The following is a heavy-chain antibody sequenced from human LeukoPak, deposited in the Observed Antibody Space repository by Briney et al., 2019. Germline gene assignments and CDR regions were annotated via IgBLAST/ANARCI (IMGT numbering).Heavy chain of an antibody. CDR2: ISAYNGNT. CDR3: ARTPLSPPGYSSGWYWGDH. Sequence: ASVKVSCKASGYTFSSYAISWVRQAPGHGLEGMGWISAYNGNTKYAQKLQGRVTMTTDTSTSTAYMELRSLRSDDTAVYYCARTPLSPPGYSSGWYWGDHWGQGTLVTVSS. J-gene: IGHJ4*02. V-gene: IGHV1-18*01. D-gene: IGHD6-19*01. CDR1: GYTFSSYA.